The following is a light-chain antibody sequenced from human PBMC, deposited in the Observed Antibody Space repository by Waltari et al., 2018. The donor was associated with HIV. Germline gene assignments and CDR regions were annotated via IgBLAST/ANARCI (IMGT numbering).Light chain of an antibody. CDR1: STDVGTYDL. V-gene: IGLV2-23*02. Sequence: HSALTQPASVSGSPGQPITISCTGASTDVGTYDLVSWYQQHPGKAPKLIIYEVTERPSGISNRYSGSKSANTASLTISGLQADDEADYYCSSYTVSETLVFGGGTKLTVL. CDR2: EVT. CDR3: SSYTVSETLV. J-gene: IGLJ2*01.